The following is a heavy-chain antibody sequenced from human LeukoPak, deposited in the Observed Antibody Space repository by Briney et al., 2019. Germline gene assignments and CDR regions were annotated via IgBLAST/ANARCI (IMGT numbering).Heavy chain of an antibody. CDR1: GLNFSNYW. J-gene: IGHJ4*02. CDR3: ARTIVVVPAAKILGY. V-gene: IGHV3-74*01. Sequence: GGSLRLSCAASGLNFSNYWMHWVRQAPGKGLVWVSRINPDGSSTNYADPVKGRFTISRDNAKNTLYLHMNSLRAEDTAVYYCARTIVVVPAAKILGYWGQGTLVTVSS. D-gene: IGHD2-2*01. CDR2: INPDGSST.